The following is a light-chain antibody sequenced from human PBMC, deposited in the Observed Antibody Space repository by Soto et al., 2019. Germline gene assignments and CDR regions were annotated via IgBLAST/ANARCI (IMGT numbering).Light chain of an antibody. CDR1: SSNIGSHY. V-gene: IGLV1-51*01. CDR3: GTWDSTLSAVL. CDR2: DNN. J-gene: IGLJ2*01. Sequence: QSVLTQPPSVSAAPGQKVTISCSGSSSNIGSHYVSWYQQLPGTAPKLLIYDNNQRPSGIPDRFSGSKSGTSATLGITGLQTGDEADYYCGTWDSTLSAVLFGGGTQLTVL.